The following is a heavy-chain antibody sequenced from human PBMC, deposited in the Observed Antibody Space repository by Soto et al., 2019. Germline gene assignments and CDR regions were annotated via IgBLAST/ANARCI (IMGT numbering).Heavy chain of an antibody. J-gene: IGHJ6*02. CDR3: AGEPEGGYSSDWSYHFYYAMDV. Sequence: GGSLRLSCAASGFSFSSYGMNWVRQAPGKGLEWVSYISSSGITIHYTDSVKGRFTMSRDNTKNSVSLQMNSLRAEDTAVYYCAGEPEGGYSSDWSYHFYYAMDVWGQGTTVTVSS. CDR2: ISSSGITI. V-gene: IGHV3-48*03. D-gene: IGHD6-13*01. CDR1: GFSFSSYG.